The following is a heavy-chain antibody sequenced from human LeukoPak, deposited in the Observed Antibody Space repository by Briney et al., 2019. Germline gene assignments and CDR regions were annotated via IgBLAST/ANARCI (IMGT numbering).Heavy chain of an antibody. CDR1: GFTFRSYW. V-gene: IGHV3-7*03. Sequence: GGSLRLSCAASGFTFRSYWMSWVRQAPGKGLEWVANIERDGSEKYYVDSVKGRFIISRDNAKNSLYLQMNSLRVEDTAFYYCAKDNRRHYTSGPNPDSLHWGQGALVTVSS. J-gene: IGHJ4*02. CDR3: AKDNRRHYTSGPNPDSLH. D-gene: IGHD6-19*01. CDR2: IERDGSEK.